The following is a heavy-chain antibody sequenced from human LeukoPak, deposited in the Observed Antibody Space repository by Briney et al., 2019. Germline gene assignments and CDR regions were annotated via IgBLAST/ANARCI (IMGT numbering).Heavy chain of an antibody. Sequence: GASVKVSCKASGYTFTNYGISWVRQAPGQGREWMGWISVNNGNTNYAQKIQGRVTMTTDTSTSTAYMELRSLRSDDTAVYYCARGSDESWFDRWGQGTLVTVSS. J-gene: IGHJ5*02. CDR1: GYTFTNYG. CDR3: ARGSDESWFDR. CDR2: ISVNNGNT. V-gene: IGHV1-18*01.